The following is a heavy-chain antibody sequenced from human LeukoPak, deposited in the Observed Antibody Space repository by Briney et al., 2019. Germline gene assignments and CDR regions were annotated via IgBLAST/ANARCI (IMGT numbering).Heavy chain of an antibody. J-gene: IGHJ5*02. CDR1: GLTVSNHW. V-gene: IGHV3-7*03. CDR3: ASLDTAKQPLANH. CDR2: IREERGQE. Sequence: GGSLRLSCVASGLTVSNHWMSWVRQAPGKGLEWVANIREERGQEYYVDSVKGRFTISKNSAKNSLYLQMNTLRVEDTAMHYCASLDTAKQPLANHWGQGTLVTVSS. D-gene: IGHD5-18*01.